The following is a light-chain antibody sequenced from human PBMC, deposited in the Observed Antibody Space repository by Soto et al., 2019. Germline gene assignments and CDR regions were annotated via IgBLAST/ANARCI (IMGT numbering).Light chain of an antibody. V-gene: IGKV1-5*01. J-gene: IGKJ1*01. Sequence: DIQMTQSPSTLSASVGDIVTITCRASQSISSWLAWYQQKPGKAPKLLIYDASSLESGVPSRFSGSGFGTEFTLTICSLQPDDFATYYCQQYNSYSKGTFGQGTKVEIK. CDR3: QQYNSYSKGT. CDR2: DAS. CDR1: QSISSW.